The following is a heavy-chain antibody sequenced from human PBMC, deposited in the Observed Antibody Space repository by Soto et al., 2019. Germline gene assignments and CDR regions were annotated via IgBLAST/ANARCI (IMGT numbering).Heavy chain of an antibody. CDR1: GGSISSYY. CDR2: IYYSGST. J-gene: IGHJ4*02. Sequence: PSETLSLTCTVSGGSISSYYWSWIRQPPGKGLEWIGYIYYSGSTNYNPSLKSRVTISVDTSKNQFSLKLSSVTAADTAVYYCAKAKSAYGSLDHWGQGTLVTVSS. V-gene: IGHV4-59*08. D-gene: IGHD2-21*01. CDR3: AKAKSAYGSLDH.